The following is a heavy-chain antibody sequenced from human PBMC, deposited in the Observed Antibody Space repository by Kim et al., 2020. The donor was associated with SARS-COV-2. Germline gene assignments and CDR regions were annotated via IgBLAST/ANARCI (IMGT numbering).Heavy chain of an antibody. Sequence: KYYADSVKGRFTTSRDNSKNTLYLQMNRLRAEDTAVYYWTRVASYYYGMDVWGQGTTVTVSS. V-gene: IGHV3-33*01. CDR3: TRVASYYYGMDV. CDR2: K. J-gene: IGHJ6*02.